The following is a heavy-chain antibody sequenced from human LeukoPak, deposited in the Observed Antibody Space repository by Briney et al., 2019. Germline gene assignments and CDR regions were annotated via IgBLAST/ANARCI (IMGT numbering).Heavy chain of an antibody. CDR2: INPNSGGT. V-gene: IGHV1-2*02. Sequence: ASVKVSCKASGYTFTGYYMHWVRQAPGQGLEWMGWINPNSGGTNYAQKFQGRVTMTRDTSISTAYMELSRLRSDDTAVYYCARDWSHTVITYYYYYMDVWGKGTTVTVSS. J-gene: IGHJ6*03. CDR3: ARDWSHTVITYYYYYMDV. CDR1: GYTFTGYY. D-gene: IGHD4-17*01.